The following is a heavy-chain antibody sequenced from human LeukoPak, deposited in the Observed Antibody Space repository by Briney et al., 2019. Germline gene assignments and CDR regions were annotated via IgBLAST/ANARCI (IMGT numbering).Heavy chain of an antibody. Sequence: SETLSLTCAVSGYSISSGYYWGWTRQPPGKGLEWIGSIYHSGSTYYNPSLKSRVTISVDTSKNQFSLKLSSVTAADTAVYYCARAGCSSTSCYTYYFDYWGQGTLVTVTS. J-gene: IGHJ4*02. CDR1: GYSISSGYY. CDR3: ARAGCSSTSCYTYYFDY. V-gene: IGHV4-38-2*01. D-gene: IGHD2-2*02. CDR2: IYHSGST.